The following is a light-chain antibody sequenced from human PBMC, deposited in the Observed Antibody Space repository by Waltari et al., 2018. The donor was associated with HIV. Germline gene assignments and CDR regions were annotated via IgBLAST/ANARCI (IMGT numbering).Light chain of an antibody. V-gene: IGLV6-57*03. CDR2: EDN. CDR3: QSYDSSNQRV. CDR1: SGSIASNS. Sequence: NFMLTQPHSVSESPGTTVTISCTRSSGSIASNSVQWYQQRPGSAPTTVIYEDNQRPSGVPDRFSGSIDSSSNSASLTISGLKTEDEADYYCQSYDSSNQRVFGGGTKLTVL. J-gene: IGLJ3*02.